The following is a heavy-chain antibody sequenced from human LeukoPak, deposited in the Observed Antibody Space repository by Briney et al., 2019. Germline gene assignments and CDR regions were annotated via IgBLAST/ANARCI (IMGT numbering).Heavy chain of an antibody. D-gene: IGHD2-2*01. CDR2: ISWNSGSI. CDR1: GFTFDDYA. CDR3: ARDRLGYCSSTSCYYMDV. J-gene: IGHJ6*03. Sequence: PGGSLRLSCAASGFTFDDYAMHWVRQAPGKGLEWVSGISWNSGSIGYADSVKGRFTISRDNAKNSLYLQMNSLRAEDTAVYYCARDRLGYCSSTSCYYMDVWGKGTTVTVSS. V-gene: IGHV3-9*01.